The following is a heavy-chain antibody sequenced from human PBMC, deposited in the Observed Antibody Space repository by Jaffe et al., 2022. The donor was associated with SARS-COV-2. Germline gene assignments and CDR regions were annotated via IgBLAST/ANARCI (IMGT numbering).Heavy chain of an antibody. CDR2: ISINGGVT. CDR3: ARAYGYNYYYMDV. Sequence: EVQLVESGGGLVQPGGSLRLSCAASGFTFSNYAMSWVRQAPGKGLEWVSAISINGGVTYYADSVKGRFAISRDNSKNTLYLQMNSLRTEDTAVYYCARAYGYNYYYMDVWGKGTTVTVSS. V-gene: IGHV3-23*04. CDR1: GFTFSNYA. D-gene: IGHD5-18*01. J-gene: IGHJ6*03.